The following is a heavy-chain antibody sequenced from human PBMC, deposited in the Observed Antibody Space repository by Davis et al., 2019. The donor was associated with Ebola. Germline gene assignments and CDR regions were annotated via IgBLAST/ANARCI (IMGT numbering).Heavy chain of an antibody. Sequence: GESLKISCRGSGYSFTSYWIGWVRQMPGKGLEWMGIIYPGDSDTRYSPSFQGQVTISADKSISTAYLQWNSLKASDTAMYYCARQSSSWFNYFDYWGQGTLVTVSS. D-gene: IGHD6-13*01. V-gene: IGHV5-51*01. CDR2: IYPGDSDT. CDR3: ARQSSSWFNYFDY. J-gene: IGHJ4*02. CDR1: GYSFTSYW.